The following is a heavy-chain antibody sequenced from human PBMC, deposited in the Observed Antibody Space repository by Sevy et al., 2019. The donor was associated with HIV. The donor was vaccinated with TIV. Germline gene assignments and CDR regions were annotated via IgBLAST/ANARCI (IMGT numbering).Heavy chain of an antibody. CDR3: ARGHIFSYYDFWSGYSYFDY. Sequence: SETLSLTCTVSGGSISSYYWSWIRQPPGKGLEWIGYIYYSGSTNYNPSLKSRVTISVDPSKNQFSLKLSSVTAADTAVYYCARGHIFSYYDFWSGYSYFDYWGQGTLVTVSS. J-gene: IGHJ4*02. V-gene: IGHV4-59*01. D-gene: IGHD3-3*01. CDR1: GGSISSYY. CDR2: IYYSGST.